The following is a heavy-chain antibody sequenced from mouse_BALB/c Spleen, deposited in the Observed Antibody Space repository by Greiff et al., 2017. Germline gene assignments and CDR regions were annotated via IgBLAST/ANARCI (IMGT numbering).Heavy chain of an antibody. V-gene: IGHV3-2*02. CDR2: ISYSGST. Sequence: EVHLVESGPGLVKPSQSLSLTCTVTGYSITSDYAWNWIRQFPGNKLEWMGYISYSGSTSYNPSLKSRISITRDTSKNQFFLQLNSVTTEDTATYYCARIDGNYGYYAMDYWGQGTSVTVSS. D-gene: IGHD2-1*01. CDR1: GYSITSDYA. CDR3: ARIDGNYGYYAMDY. J-gene: IGHJ4*01.